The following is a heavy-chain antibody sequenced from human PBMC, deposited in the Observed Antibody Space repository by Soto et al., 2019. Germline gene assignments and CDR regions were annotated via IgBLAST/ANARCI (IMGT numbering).Heavy chain of an antibody. D-gene: IGHD3-10*01. J-gene: IGHJ6*02. CDR2: IIPIFGTA. CDR3: ASKVYYYGSGSYYYYYYGMDV. CDR1: GGTFSSYA. Sequence: SVKVSCKASGGTFSSYAISWVRQAPGQGLEWMGGIIPIFGTANYAQKFQGRVTITADESTSTAYMELSSLRSEDTAVYYCASKVYYYGSGSYYYYYYGMDVWGQGTTVTVSS. V-gene: IGHV1-69*13.